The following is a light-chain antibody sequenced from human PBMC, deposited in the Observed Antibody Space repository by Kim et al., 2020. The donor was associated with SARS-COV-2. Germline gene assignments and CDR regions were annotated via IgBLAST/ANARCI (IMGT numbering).Light chain of an antibody. CDR1: SSDVGAYKY. Sequence: GQSVTISCTGTSSDVGAYKYVSWYQQHPGKAPKLMIFEVNERPSGVPDRFSGSKSGNTASLTVPGLQAEDEADYYCSSYAGTSGYVFGTGTKVTVL. CDR3: SSYAGTSGYV. V-gene: IGLV2-8*01. CDR2: EVN. J-gene: IGLJ1*01.